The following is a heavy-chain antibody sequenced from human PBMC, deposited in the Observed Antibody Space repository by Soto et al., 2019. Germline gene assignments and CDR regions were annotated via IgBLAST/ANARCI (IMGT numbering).Heavy chain of an antibody. V-gene: IGHV3-53*04. CDR1: GFTVSSNY. J-gene: IGHJ5*02. CDR2: IYSGGST. CDR3: ARVAVGIAAAGLGKWFDP. Sequence: GGSLRLSCAASGFTVSSNYMSWVRQAPGKGLEWVSVIYSGGSTYYADSVKGRFTISRHNSKNTLYLQMNSLRAEDTAVYYCARVAVGIAAAGLGKWFDPWGQGTLVTVSS. D-gene: IGHD6-13*01.